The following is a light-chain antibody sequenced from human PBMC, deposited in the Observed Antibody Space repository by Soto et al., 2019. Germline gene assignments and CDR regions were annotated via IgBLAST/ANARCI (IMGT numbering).Light chain of an antibody. Sequence: SYELTQPPSVSVSPGQTASITCSGDKLGDKYACWYQQKPGQSPVLVIYQDSKRPSGIPERFSGSNSGNTDTLTISGTQAMDEADYYCQAWDSLVVFGGGTKLTVL. V-gene: IGLV3-1*01. J-gene: IGLJ2*01. CDR3: QAWDSLVV. CDR2: QDS. CDR1: KLGDKY.